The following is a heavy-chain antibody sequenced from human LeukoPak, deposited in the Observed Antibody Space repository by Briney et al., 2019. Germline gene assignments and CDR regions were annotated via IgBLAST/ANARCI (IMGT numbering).Heavy chain of an antibody. CDR3: AKHGDPHYYYYGMDV. CDR1: GGSISSGDYY. D-gene: IGHD2-21*01. V-gene: IGHV4-30-4*01. Sequence: SETLSLTCTVSGGSISSGDYYWSWIRQPPGKGLEWIGYIYYSGSTYYNPSLKSRVTISVDTSKNQFSLKLSSVTAADTAVYYCAKHGDPHYYYYGMDVWGQGTTVTVSS. CDR2: IYYSGST. J-gene: IGHJ6*02.